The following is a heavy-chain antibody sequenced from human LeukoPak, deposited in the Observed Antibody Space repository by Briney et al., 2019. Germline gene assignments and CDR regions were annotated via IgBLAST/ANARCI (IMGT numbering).Heavy chain of an antibody. J-gene: IGHJ4*02. CDR3: AKGDTAIPYTYSYGDY. CDR2: ISGDGGST. V-gene: IGHV3-43*02. CDR1: GFTFDDYA. D-gene: IGHD5-18*01. Sequence: GGSLRLSCAASGFTFDDYAMHWVRQAPGKGLEWVSLISGDGGSTYYADSVKGRFTISRDNSKNSLYLQMNSLRTEDTALYYCAKGDTAIPYTYSYGDYWGQGTLVTVSS.